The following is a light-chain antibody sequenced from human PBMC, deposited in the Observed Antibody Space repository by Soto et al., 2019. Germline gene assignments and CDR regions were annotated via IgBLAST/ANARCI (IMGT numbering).Light chain of an antibody. Sequence: DIQMTQSPSTVSASVGDGVTITCRASQPISSWLAWFRQRPGEAPELLIYAASTLHSGVPSRFSGSGSGTDFALTISGLQPEDFATYYCQQASSFPHTFGQGTRVDIK. J-gene: IGKJ2*01. V-gene: IGKV1-12*01. CDR1: QPISSW. CDR3: QQASSFPHT. CDR2: AAS.